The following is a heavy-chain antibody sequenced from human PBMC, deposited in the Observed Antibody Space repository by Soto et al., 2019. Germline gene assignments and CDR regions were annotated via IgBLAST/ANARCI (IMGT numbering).Heavy chain of an antibody. CDR1: GFTFSSYW. Sequence: SGFTFSSYWMSWVRQAPGKGLEWVANIKQDGSEKYYVDSVKGRFTISRDNAKNSLYLQMNSLRAEDTAVYYCARTKAVAVRYFFDYWGQGTLVTVS. J-gene: IGHJ4*02. CDR2: IKQDGSEK. D-gene: IGHD6-19*01. CDR3: ARTKAVAVRYFFDY. V-gene: IGHV3-7*04.